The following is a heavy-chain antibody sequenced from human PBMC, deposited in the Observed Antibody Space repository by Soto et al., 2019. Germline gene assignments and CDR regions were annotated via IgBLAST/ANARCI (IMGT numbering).Heavy chain of an antibody. CDR1: GYTFTSYA. Sequence: ASVKVSCKASGYTFTSYAMHWVRQAPGQRLEWMGWINAGNGNTKYSQKFQGRVTITRDTSASTAYMELSSLRSEDTAVYYCARDRSMKYSGYDLGYWGQGTLVTVSS. CDR3: ARDRSMKYSGYDLGY. J-gene: IGHJ4*02. V-gene: IGHV1-3*01. D-gene: IGHD5-12*01. CDR2: INAGNGNT.